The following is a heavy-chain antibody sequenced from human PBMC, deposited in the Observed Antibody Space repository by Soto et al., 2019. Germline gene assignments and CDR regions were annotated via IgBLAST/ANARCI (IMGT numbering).Heavy chain of an antibody. CDR1: GFTFSSYW. Sequence: PGGSLRLSCAASGFTFSSYWMSWVRQAPGKGLEWVANIKTDGSEKCYMDSVRGRFTTSXXXAXXXXXLXXNXXTGXDTAVYYCTRDGSTFALDVWGLGTSVTVS. CDR3: TRDGSTFALDV. V-gene: IGHV3-7*03. CDR2: IKTDGSEK. J-gene: IGHJ6*02.